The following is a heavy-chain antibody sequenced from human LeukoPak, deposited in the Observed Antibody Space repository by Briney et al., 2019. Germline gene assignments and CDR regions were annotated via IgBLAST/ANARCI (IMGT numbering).Heavy chain of an antibody. CDR3: ARDLPGGYSYGYEYFQH. J-gene: IGHJ1*01. V-gene: IGHV3-7*01. CDR1: GFTFSSYW. D-gene: IGHD5-18*01. Sequence: GGSLRLFCAASGFTFSSYWMSWVRQAPGKGLEWVANIKQDGSEKYYVDSVKGRFTISRDNAKNSLYLQMNSLRAEDTAVYYCARDLPGGYSYGYEYFQHWGPGTLVTVSS. CDR2: IKQDGSEK.